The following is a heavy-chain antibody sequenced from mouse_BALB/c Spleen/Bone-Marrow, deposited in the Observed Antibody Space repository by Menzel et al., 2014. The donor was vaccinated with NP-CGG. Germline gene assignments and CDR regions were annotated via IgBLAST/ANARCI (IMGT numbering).Heavy chain of an antibody. Sequence: QVQLKQSGAELVRPGVSVKISCKGSGYTFTDYAVHWVKQSHTKSLEWIGLISSYYGDATHNQKFKGKATMTVDKSSSTAFLELARLTSEDSAIYYCARSGKVRNAMDYWGQGTSVTVSS. J-gene: IGHJ4*01. CDR1: GYTFTDYA. D-gene: IGHD2-14*01. CDR2: ISSYYGDA. CDR3: ARSGKVRNAMDY. V-gene: IGHV1-67*01.